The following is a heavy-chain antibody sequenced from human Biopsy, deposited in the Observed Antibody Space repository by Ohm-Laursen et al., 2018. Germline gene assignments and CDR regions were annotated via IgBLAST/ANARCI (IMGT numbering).Heavy chain of an antibody. V-gene: IGHV3-30*03. CDR3: ARDGKRWDYSTYFSWHFDL. Sequence: SLRLSCSASGFTFTSYAMHWVRQTPGKGLEWVAVISYDGSGEYYADSLQGRFIISRDNPKNTVDLQMNSLRAEDTAVYFCARDGKRWDYSTYFSWHFDLWGQGALVTVSS. D-gene: IGHD4-11*01. CDR1: GFTFTSYA. CDR2: ISYDGSGE. J-gene: IGHJ5*02.